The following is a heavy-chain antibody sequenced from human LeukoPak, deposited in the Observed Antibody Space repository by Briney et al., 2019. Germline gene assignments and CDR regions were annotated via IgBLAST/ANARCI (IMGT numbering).Heavy chain of an antibody. D-gene: IGHD3-10*01. CDR3: AKPLWFGEPNTFDY. V-gene: IGHV4-59*01. Sequence: SETLSLTCTVSGGSISSYYWSWIRQPPGKGLEWIGYIYYSGSTNYNPSLKSRVTISVDTSKNQFSLKLSSVTAADTAVYYCAKPLWFGEPNTFDYWGQGTLVTVSS. J-gene: IGHJ4*02. CDR2: IYYSGST. CDR1: GGSISSYY.